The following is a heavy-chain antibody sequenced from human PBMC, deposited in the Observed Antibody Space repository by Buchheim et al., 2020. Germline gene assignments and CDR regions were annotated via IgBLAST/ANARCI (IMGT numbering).Heavy chain of an antibody. V-gene: IGHV4-30-2*01. CDR3: ARVRGSNQRTYWFDP. J-gene: IGHJ5*02. CDR2: MYHSGSI. Sequence: QLQLQESGSGLVKSSQTLSLTCTVSGGSISRGGFSWTWIRQPLGKGLEWIGYMYHSGSIYYSPALKSQATISVDRSKNQFSLNLTSVTAADTAVYYCARVRGSNQRTYWFDPWGQGTL. D-gene: IGHD6-13*01. CDR1: GGSISRGGFS.